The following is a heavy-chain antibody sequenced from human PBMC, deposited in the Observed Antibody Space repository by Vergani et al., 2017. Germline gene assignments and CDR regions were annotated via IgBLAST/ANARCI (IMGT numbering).Heavy chain of an antibody. J-gene: IGHJ4*02. Sequence: QVQLVQSGAEVKKPGASVKVSCKASEYTFTSYYMHWVRQAPGQGLEWMGIINPSGGSTSYAQKFQGRVTMTRDTSTSTVYMELSSLRSEDTAVYYCARGPDYYDSSGYYWFDYWGQGTLVTVSS. CDR2: INPSGGST. D-gene: IGHD3-22*01. CDR3: ARGPDYYDSSGYYWFDY. CDR1: EYTFTSYY. V-gene: IGHV1-46*03.